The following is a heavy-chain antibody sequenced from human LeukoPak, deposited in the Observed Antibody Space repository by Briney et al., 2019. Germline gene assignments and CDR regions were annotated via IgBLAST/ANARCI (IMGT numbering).Heavy chain of an antibody. Sequence: GSLRLSCAAAGFTFITNCLLYVGQAPGKGLEWVALIWYDGSNKYYADSVKGRFTISRDNSKNTLYLQMNSLRAEDTAVYYCARQNQKDSNCWYCIDHWGQGTLVTVPS. V-gene: IGHV3-33*01. CDR2: IWYDGSNK. J-gene: IGHJ4*02. D-gene: IGHD6-19*01. CDR1: GFTFITNC. CDR3: ARQNQKDSNCWYCIDH.